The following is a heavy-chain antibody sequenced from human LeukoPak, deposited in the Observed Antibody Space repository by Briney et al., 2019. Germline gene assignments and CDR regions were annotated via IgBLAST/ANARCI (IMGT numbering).Heavy chain of an antibody. CDR3: ARDSISGSYVHYDN. Sequence: ASVKVSCKASGYTFNRYGMNWVRQPPGQGLEWMGWINTNTGNTTYAKGFTGRFVCSLATSVSTAYLHINSLRAEDTAVYYCARDSISGSYVHYDNWGQGTLVTVSS. CDR1: GYTFNRYG. CDR2: INTNTGNT. D-gene: IGHD1-26*01. V-gene: IGHV7-4-1*02. J-gene: IGHJ4*02.